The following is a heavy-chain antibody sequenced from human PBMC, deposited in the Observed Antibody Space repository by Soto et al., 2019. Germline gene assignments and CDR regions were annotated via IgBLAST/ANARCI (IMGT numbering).Heavy chain of an antibody. CDR2: TTGGAGLT. V-gene: IGHV3-23*01. CDR1: GFTLTAYA. CDR3: ARVDRGSVARPTRLDP. D-gene: IGHD2-21*01. Sequence: LRLSCTASGFTLTAYAINWVRRAPGKGLEWVSATTGGAGLTYYADSVKGRFSVPSDTPGNTLYLQLNSLRPEDTAVYYCARVDRGSVARPTRLDPWGQGTLVTVSS. J-gene: IGHJ5*02.